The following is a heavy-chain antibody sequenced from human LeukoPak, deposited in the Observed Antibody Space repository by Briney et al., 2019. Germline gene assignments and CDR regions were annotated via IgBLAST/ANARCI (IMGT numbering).Heavy chain of an antibody. CDR1: GGSIITYY. CDR2: FYTSGNS. J-gene: IGHJ4*02. V-gene: IGHV4-4*07. Sequence: PSETLFLTCSVSGGSIITYYWSWIRQPAGKGLEWIGRFYTSGNSYYNPSLKSRVTMSVDTSKNQFSLKLSSVTAADTAVYYCARPRRRGFFDYWGQGTLVTVSS. CDR3: ARPRRRGFFDY.